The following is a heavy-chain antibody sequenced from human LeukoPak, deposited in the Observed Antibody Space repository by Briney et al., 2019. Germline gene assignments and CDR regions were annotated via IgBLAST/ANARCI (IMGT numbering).Heavy chain of an antibody. J-gene: IGHJ4*02. V-gene: IGHV1-46*01. Sequence: VASVKVSCKASGYTFTNYYMHWVRQAPGQGLEWMGMIVPSSGGTAYAQKFQGKFTMTRDTSTSTVYMELNSLTSDDTAVYSCARDYRRDGYTRGVDHWGQGTLVTVSS. CDR1: GYTFTNYY. D-gene: IGHD5-24*01. CDR2: IVPSSGGT. CDR3: ARDYRRDGYTRGVDH.